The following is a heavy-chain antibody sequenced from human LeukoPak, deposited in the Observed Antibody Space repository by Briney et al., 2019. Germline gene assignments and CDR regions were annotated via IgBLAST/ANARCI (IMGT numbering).Heavy chain of an antibody. D-gene: IGHD3-22*01. V-gene: IGHV1-58*01. CDR3: AAGSVITMIAW. J-gene: IGHJ4*02. CDR2: IVVGSGNT. CDR1: EFTFTSSA. Sequence: GTSVKVSCKASEFTFTSSAVQWVRQARGQRLEWIGWIVVGSGNTNYAQKFQERVTITRDMSTSTAYMELSSLRSEDTAVYYCAAGSVITMIAWWGQGTLVTVSS.